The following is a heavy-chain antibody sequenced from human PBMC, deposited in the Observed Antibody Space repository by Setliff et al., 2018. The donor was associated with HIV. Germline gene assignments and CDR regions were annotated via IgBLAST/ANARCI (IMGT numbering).Heavy chain of an antibody. J-gene: IGHJ6*03. CDR1: GGSMSTYY. CDR3: ARESGYTGGWGYGATYNYYMDV. CDR2: IYTSGST. Sequence: SETLSLTCTVSGGSMSTYYWSWIRQPPGKGLEWIGYIYTSGSTNYNPSLRSRFTISRDNAKNSLYLQMNSLRDDDTAVYYCARESGYTGGWGYGATYNYYMDVWGKGTTVTVSS. D-gene: IGHD6-19*01. V-gene: IGHV4-4*08.